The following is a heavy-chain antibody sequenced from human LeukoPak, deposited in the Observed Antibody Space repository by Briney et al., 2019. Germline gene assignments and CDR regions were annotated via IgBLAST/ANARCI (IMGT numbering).Heavy chain of an antibody. V-gene: IGHV3-9*03. CDR1: GFTFDDYA. CDR2: ISWNSGSI. Sequence: GGSLRLSCAASGFTFDDYARHRVRQAPGKGLEGVSGISWNSGSIGYADSGKGRFTISRDNAKNSLYLQMNSLRAEDMALYYCAKSYSSGWYYFDYWGQGTLVTVSS. J-gene: IGHJ4*02. D-gene: IGHD6-19*01. CDR3: AKSYSSGWYYFDY.